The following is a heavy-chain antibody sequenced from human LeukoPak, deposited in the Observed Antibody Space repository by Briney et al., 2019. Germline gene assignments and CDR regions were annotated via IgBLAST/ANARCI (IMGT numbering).Heavy chain of an antibody. V-gene: IGHV3-15*01. J-gene: IGHJ4*02. CDR3: TTVTHFYL. Sequence: KPGGSLRLSCATSGFSFSGAWLSWVRQAPGEGGQGVGGIKYGGATDYSASVKGRFTISRDDSKGTLYLQMNSLKTEDTGIYYCTTVTHFYLGGQGTLVTVSS. D-gene: IGHD2-15*01. CDR2: IKYGGAT. CDR1: GFSFSGAW.